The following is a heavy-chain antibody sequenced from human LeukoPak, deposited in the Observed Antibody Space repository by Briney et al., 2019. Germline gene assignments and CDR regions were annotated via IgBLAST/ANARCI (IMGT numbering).Heavy chain of an antibody. Sequence: PGRSLRLSCAASGFTFNTYGMHWVRQAPGKGLEWVAVIWYDGSNKYYADSVKGRFTISRDNSKNTLYLQMNSLRAEDTAVYYCAGPIVGPSTRQFDYWGQGTLVTVSS. CDR2: IWYDGSNK. CDR1: GFTFNTYG. CDR3: AGPIVGPSTRQFDY. V-gene: IGHV3-33*01. J-gene: IGHJ4*02. D-gene: IGHD1-26*01.